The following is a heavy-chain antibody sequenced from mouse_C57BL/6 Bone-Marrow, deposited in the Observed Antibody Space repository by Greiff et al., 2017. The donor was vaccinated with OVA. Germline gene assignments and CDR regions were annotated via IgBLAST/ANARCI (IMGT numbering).Heavy chain of an antibody. CDR1: GYAFSSYW. J-gene: IGHJ1*03. CDR3: ARGIGDWYIDV. CDR2: IYPGDGDT. V-gene: IGHV1-80*01. Sequence: QVQLQQSGAELVKPGASVKISCKASGYAFSSYWLNWVKQRPGKGLEWIGQIYPGDGDTNYNGKFKGKATLTADKSSSTAYMQLSRLTSEDTGVYVWARGIGDWYIDVWGTGTTGTVSS.